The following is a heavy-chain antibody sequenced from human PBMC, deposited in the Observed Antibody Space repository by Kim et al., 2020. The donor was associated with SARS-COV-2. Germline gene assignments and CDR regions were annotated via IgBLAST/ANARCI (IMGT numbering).Heavy chain of an antibody. V-gene: IGHV4-34*01. Sequence: SETLSLTCAVYGGSFSGYYWSWIRQPPGKGLEWIGEINHSGSTNYNPSLKSRVTISVDTSKNQFSLKLSSVTAADTAVYYCARGRPGGDWGQGTLVTVSS. CDR3: ARGRPGGD. D-gene: IGHD4-17*01. CDR1: GGSFSGYY. J-gene: IGHJ4*02. CDR2: INHSGST.